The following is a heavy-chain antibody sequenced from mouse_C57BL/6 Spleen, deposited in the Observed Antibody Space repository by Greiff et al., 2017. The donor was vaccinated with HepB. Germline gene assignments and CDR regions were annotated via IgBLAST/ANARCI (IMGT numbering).Heavy chain of an antibody. Sequence: EVKLQESGPGLVKPSQSLSLTCSVTGYSITSGYYWNWIRQFPGNKLEWMGYISYDGSNNYNPSLKNRISITRDTSKNQIFLKLNSVTTEDTATYYCARAGNYYAMDYWGQGTSVTGSS. V-gene: IGHV3-6*01. CDR2: ISYDGSN. CDR3: ARAGNYYAMDY. CDR1: GYSITSGYY. J-gene: IGHJ4*01.